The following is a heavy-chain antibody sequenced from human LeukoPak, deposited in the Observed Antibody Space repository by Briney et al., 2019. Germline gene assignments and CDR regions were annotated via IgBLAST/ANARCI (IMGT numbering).Heavy chain of an antibody. CDR1: GYIFKNYW. V-gene: IGHV5-10-1*01. CDR2: IDPSDSFT. CDR3: ARHSAPRDWFEP. J-gene: IGHJ5*02. D-gene: IGHD2-21*01. Sequence: GESLKISCKGSGYIFKNYWISWVRQMPGKGLEWMGRIDPSDSFTNYSPSFQGHVTISAHKSISTAYLQWSSLKASDTAIYYCARHSAPRDWFEPWGQGTLVTVSA.